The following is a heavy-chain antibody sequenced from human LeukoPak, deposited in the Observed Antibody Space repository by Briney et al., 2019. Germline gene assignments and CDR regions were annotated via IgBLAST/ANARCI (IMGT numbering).Heavy chain of an antibody. CDR1: GGSISSYY. CDR2: IYYSGST. Sequence: PSEALSLTCTVSGGSISSYYWSWIRQPPGKGLEWIGYIYYSGSTNYNPSLKSRVTISVDTSKNQFSLKLSSVTAADTAVYYCARDMGTRGGAFDIWGQGTMVTVSS. D-gene: IGHD7-27*01. V-gene: IGHV4-59*01. CDR3: ARDMGTRGGAFDI. J-gene: IGHJ3*02.